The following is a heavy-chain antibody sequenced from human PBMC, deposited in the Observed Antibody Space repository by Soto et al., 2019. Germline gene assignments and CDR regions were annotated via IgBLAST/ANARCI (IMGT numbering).Heavy chain of an antibody. CDR2: IYHNGSS. Sequence: PSETLSLTCAVSGGSISSGGYSWSWIRQPPGKGLEWIGEIYHNGSSYYNPSLKSRVTISVDTSKNQFSLKLSSVTAADTAVYYCARHPRDTTMMRGYFDYWGQGTLVTVSS. J-gene: IGHJ4*02. V-gene: IGHV4-30-2*03. CDR1: GGSISSGGYS. D-gene: IGHD5-18*01. CDR3: ARHPRDTTMMRGYFDY.